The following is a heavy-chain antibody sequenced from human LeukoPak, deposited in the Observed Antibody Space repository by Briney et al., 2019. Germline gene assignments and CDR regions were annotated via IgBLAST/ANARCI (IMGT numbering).Heavy chain of an antibody. V-gene: IGHV3-30-3*01. D-gene: IGHD5-12*01. J-gene: IGHJ4*02. Sequence: GGSLRLSCAASGFTFSSYAMHWVRQAPGKGLEWVAVISYDGSNKYYADSVKGRFTISRDNSKNTLYLQMNSLRAEDTAVYYCARERGYSGYDGGPLDYWGQGTLVTVSS. CDR3: ARERGYSGYDGGPLDY. CDR1: GFTFSSYA. CDR2: ISYDGSNK.